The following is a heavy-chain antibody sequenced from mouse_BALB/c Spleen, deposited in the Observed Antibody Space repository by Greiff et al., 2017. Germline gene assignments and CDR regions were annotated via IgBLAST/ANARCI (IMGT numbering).Heavy chain of an antibody. CDR2: INPYNGGT. V-gene: IGHV1-18*01. J-gene: IGHJ4*01. CDR3: AGGFFDYDDPYYAMDY. CDR1: GYSFTGYT. D-gene: IGHD2-4*01. Sequence: VQLKQSGPELVKPGASMKISCKASGYSFTGYTMNWVKQSHGKNLEWIGLINPYNGGTSYNQKFKGKATLTVDKSSSTAYMELLSLTSEDSAVYYCAGGFFDYDDPYYAMDYWGQGTSVTVSS.